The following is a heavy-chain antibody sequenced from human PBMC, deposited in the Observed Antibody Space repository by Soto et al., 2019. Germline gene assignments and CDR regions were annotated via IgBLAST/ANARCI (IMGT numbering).Heavy chain of an antibody. CDR3: ASYFRGSTIVKRYYFDY. Sequence: QVQLVQSGAEVKKPGASVKVSCKASGYTFTSYDINWVRQATGQGLEWMGWMNPNSGNTGYAQKFQGRVTMTSNTSVNTANMQFSLMRCDDTAAYYCASYFRGSTIVKRYYFDYWGQGTLVTVSS. D-gene: IGHD2-2*01. CDR1: GYTFTSYD. CDR2: MNPNSGNT. V-gene: IGHV1-8*01. J-gene: IGHJ4*02.